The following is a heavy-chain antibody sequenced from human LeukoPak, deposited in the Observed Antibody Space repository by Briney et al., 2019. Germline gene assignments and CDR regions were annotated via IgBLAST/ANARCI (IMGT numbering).Heavy chain of an antibody. CDR1: GFTFSSYS. CDR3: ARDHRNYYGSGSYGGRMDV. Sequence: GGSLRLSCAASGFTFSSYSMHWVRQAPGKGLVWVSRIKSDGSITTYADSVKGRFTISRDSAKNTLYLQMNSLRAEDTAVYYCARDHRNYYGSGSYGGRMDVWGQGTTVTVSS. D-gene: IGHD3-10*01. CDR2: IKSDGSIT. J-gene: IGHJ6*02. V-gene: IGHV3-74*01.